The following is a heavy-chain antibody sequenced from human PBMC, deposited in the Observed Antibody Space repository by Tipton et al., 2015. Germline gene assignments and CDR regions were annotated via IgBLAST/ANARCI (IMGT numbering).Heavy chain of an antibody. V-gene: IGHV4-59*08. CDR1: GASIRRYY. CDR2: TSYSGGT. Sequence: TLSLTCTVSGASIRRYYWSWIRQPPGKGLEWLGYTSYSGGTNYNPSLKSRVTMSVETSKNLFSLNLTSVTAADTAVYYCARQVVVTAMFDYWGQGTLVTASP. CDR3: ARQVVVTAMFDY. J-gene: IGHJ4*02. D-gene: IGHD2-21*02.